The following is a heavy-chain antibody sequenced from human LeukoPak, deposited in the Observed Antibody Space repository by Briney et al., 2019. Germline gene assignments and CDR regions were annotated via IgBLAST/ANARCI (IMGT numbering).Heavy chain of an antibody. CDR2: FDPEDGET. V-gene: IGHV1-24*01. D-gene: IGHD2-15*01. Sequence: ASVKVSCKVSGYTLTELSMHWVRQAPGKGLEWMGGFDPEDGETIYAQKFQGRVTMTEDTSTDTAYMELSSLRSEDTAVYYCATHSCSGGSCYSDYWGQGTQVTVSS. J-gene: IGHJ4*02. CDR1: GYTLTELS. CDR3: ATHSCSGGSCYSDY.